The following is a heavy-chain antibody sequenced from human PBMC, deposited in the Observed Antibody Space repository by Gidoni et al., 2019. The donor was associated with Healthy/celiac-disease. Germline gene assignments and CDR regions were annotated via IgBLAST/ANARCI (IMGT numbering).Heavy chain of an antibody. J-gene: IGHJ1*01. Sequence: EVQLVQSGAEVKKPGASLTFSCMGSGYRFTSYWLGWVRQMHGKGQEWMGIIYPGDSDTRNSPSFQGQVTISADKSISTAYLQWSSLKASDTAMYYCARVGYCSSTSCDRYYQHWGQGTLVTVSS. D-gene: IGHD2-2*01. CDR3: ARVGYCSSTSCDRYYQH. V-gene: IGHV5-51*03. CDR2: IYPGDSDT. CDR1: GYRFTSYW.